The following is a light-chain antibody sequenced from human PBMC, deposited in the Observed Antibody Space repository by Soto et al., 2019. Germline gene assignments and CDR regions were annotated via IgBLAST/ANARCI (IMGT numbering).Light chain of an antibody. Sequence: DIQRPQSPSSLSASVGYRSTITCQASQDISNYLNWYQQKLGKAPKLLIYDASNLETGVPSRFSGSGSGTDFTLTISSLQPEDIATYYCQQYSHLITFGQWTRVEIK. J-gene: IGKJ5*01. V-gene: IGKV1-33*01. CDR2: DAS. CDR1: QDISNY. CDR3: QQYSHLIT.